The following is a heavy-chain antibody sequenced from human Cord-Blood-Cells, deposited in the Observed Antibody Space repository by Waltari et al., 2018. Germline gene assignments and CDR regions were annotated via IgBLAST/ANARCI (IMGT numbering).Heavy chain of an antibody. CDR1: GYSIISGYY. CDR2: IYHSGST. CDR3: ARKNYDFWSGYYYYGMDV. V-gene: IGHV4-38-2*01. Sequence: QVQLQESGPGLVKPSETRSLTCAVSGYSIISGYYWGWIRQPPGQGLEWVGSIYHSGSTYYNPSLKSRVTISVDTSKNQFSLKLGSVTAADTAVYYCARKNYDFWSGYYYYGMDVWGQGTTVTVSS. J-gene: IGHJ6*02. D-gene: IGHD3-3*01.